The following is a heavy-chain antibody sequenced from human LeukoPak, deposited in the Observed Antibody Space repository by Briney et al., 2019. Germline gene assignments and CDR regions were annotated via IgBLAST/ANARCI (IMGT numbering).Heavy chain of an antibody. J-gene: IGHJ4*02. D-gene: IGHD6-13*01. CDR3: ARGIAGSFDY. V-gene: IGHV3-21*01. CDR2: ISSSSSYI. Sequence: GGSLRLSCAPSGFTFRSYSMNWVRQAPGKGLEWVSSISSSSSYIYYADSVKGRFTNSRDNAKNSLYLQMNSLRAEDTAVYYCARGIAGSFDYWGQGTLVTVSS. CDR1: GFTFRSYS.